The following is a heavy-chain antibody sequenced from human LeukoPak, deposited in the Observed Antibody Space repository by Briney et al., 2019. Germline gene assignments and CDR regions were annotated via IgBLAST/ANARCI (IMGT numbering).Heavy chain of an antibody. CDR2: ISAYNGNT. CDR1: GGTFSSYA. V-gene: IGHV1-18*01. J-gene: IGHJ4*02. Sequence: ASVKVSCKASGGTFSSYAISWVRQAPGQGLEWMGWISAYNGNTNYAQKLQGRVTMTTDTSTSTAYMELRSLRSDDTAVYYCARDRLSWGSGSNFDYWGQGTLVTVSS. CDR3: ARDRLSWGSGSNFDY. D-gene: IGHD3-10*01.